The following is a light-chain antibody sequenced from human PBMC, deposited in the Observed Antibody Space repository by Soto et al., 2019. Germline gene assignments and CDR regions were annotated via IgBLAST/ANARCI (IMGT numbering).Light chain of an antibody. Sequence: DIQMTQSPSSLSASVGDRVTITCRASQSISSYLNWYQQKPGKAPKLLIYAASSLQSGVPSRFSGSGSGTDFTLTISSLQPEDFANYYCQQSYSTPRITFGPGTKWISN. CDR2: AAS. V-gene: IGKV1-39*01. CDR1: QSISSY. J-gene: IGKJ3*01. CDR3: QQSYSTPRIT.